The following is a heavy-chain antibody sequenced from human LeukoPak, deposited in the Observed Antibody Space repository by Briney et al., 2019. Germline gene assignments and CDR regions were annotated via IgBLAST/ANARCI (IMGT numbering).Heavy chain of an antibody. CDR2: IYYSGST. J-gene: IGHJ5*02. D-gene: IGHD4-17*01. CDR1: GGSVSSGSYY. CDR3: ARAGTTVTPGLLWFDP. Sequence: SQTLSLTCTVSGGSVSSGSYYCSWSRQPPGKGLEWGGYIYYSGSTNYNPSLKSRVTISVDTSTNQFSRKLSSVTAADTAVYYCARAGTTVTPGLLWFDPWGQGTLVTVSS. V-gene: IGHV4-61*01.